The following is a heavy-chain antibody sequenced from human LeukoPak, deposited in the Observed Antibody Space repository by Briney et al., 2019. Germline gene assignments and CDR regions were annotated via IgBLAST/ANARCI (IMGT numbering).Heavy chain of an antibody. V-gene: IGHV1-2*02. Sequence: ASVKVSFKASGYTFTGYYMHWVRQAPGQGLEWMGWINPNSGGTNYAQEFQGRVTMTRDTSISTAYMELSSLRSDDTAVYYCARCFRGSGGDCYPGYFDYWGQGTLVTVSS. CDR1: GYTFTGYY. CDR3: ARCFRGSGGDCYPGYFDY. D-gene: IGHD2-21*02. J-gene: IGHJ4*02. CDR2: INPNSGGT.